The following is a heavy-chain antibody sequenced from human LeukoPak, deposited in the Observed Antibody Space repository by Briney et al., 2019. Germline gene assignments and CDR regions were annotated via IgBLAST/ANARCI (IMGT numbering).Heavy chain of an antibody. Sequence: GASVKVSCKASGGTFSSYAISWVRQAPGQGLEWMGRIIPILGIANYAQKFQGRVTMTEDTSTDTAYMELSSLRSEDTAVYYCATEVGGSGWYAGDYWGQGTLVTVSS. J-gene: IGHJ4*02. CDR3: ATEVGGSGWYAGDY. CDR1: GGTFSSYA. D-gene: IGHD6-19*01. CDR2: IIPILGIA. V-gene: IGHV1-69*04.